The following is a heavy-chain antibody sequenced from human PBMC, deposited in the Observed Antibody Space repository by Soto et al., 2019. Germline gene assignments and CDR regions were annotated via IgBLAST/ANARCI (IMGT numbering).Heavy chain of an antibody. V-gene: IGHV3-23*01. CDR1: GFTFSSYA. J-gene: IGHJ4*02. CDR3: AKRYSSSSAYFDY. D-gene: IGHD6-6*01. CDR2: ISGSGGST. Sequence: PGGSLRLSCAASGFTFSSYAMSWVRQAPGKGLEWVSAISGSGGSTYYADSVKGRFTISRDNSKNTLYLQMNSLGAEDTAVYYCAKRYSSSSAYFDYWGQGTLVTVSS.